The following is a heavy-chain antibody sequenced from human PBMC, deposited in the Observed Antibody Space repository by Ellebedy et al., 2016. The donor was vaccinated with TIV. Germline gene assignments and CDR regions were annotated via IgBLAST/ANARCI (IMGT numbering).Heavy chain of an antibody. CDR3: ARVPLTTYYYDSSGYY. Sequence: SETLSLTCTVSGGSISSSSYYWGWIRQPPGKGLEWIGSIYYSGSTYYNPSLKSRFPISVDTSKNQLSLKLSSVTAADTAVYYCARVPLTTYYYDSSGYYWGQGTLVTVSS. J-gene: IGHJ4*02. V-gene: IGHV4-39*07. CDR1: GGSISSSSYY. CDR2: IYYSGST. D-gene: IGHD3-22*01.